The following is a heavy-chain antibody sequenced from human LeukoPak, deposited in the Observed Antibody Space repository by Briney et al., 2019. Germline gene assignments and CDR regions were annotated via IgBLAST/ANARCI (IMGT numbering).Heavy chain of an antibody. Sequence: ASVKVSCKASGYTFTSYDINWVRQATGQGLEWMGWMNPNSGNTGYAQKFQGRVTITRNTSISTAYMELSSLRSDDTAVYYCARDQRDYVWGTYRPGYFDYWGQGTLVTVSS. CDR1: GYTFTSYD. J-gene: IGHJ4*02. V-gene: IGHV1-8*03. D-gene: IGHD3-16*02. CDR2: MNPNSGNT. CDR3: ARDQRDYVWGTYRPGYFDY.